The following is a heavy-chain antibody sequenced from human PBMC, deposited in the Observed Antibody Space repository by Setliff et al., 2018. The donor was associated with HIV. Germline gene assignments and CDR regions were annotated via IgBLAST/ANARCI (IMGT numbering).Heavy chain of an antibody. J-gene: IGHJ1*01. D-gene: IGHD2-15*01. CDR1: GGSTSSSSYY. V-gene: IGHV4-39*02. Sequence: SETLSLTCSVSGGSTSSSSYYWAWVRQPPGKGPEWIGSVYYSGSTHYNPSLKSRLTISVDTSKNQFSLKLSSVTAADTAVYYCAKDLGMVAAGAGFWGQGTLVTVS. CDR3: AKDLGMVAAGAGF. CDR2: VYYSGST.